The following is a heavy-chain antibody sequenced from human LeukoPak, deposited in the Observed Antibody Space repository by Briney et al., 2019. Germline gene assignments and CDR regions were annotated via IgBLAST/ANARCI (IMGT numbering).Heavy chain of an antibody. CDR2: IYYSGST. CDR3: ADSSGYYYAAFDY. CDR1: GGSISSSSYY. V-gene: IGHV4-39*01. J-gene: IGHJ4*02. D-gene: IGHD3-22*01. Sequence: SETLSLTCTVSGGSISSSSYYWGWIRQPPGKGLEWIGSIYYSGSTYYNPSLKSRVTISVDTSKNQFSLKLSSVPAADTAVHYCADSSGYYYAAFDYWGQGTLVTVSS.